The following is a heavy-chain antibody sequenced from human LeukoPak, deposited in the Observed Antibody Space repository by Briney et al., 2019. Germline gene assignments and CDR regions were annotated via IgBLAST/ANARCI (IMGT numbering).Heavy chain of an antibody. CDR1: GFTFSSYA. Sequence: GGSLRLSCAASGFTFSSYAMSWVRQAPGKGLEWVSAISGSGGSTYYADSVKGRFTISRDNAKNSLYLQMNSLRAEDTAVYYCARDPSQYRANGSYSSPKNLAGFFSRPSSASYMDVWGKGTTVTVSS. V-gene: IGHV3-23*01. CDR2: ISGSGGST. D-gene: IGHD1-26*01. J-gene: IGHJ6*03. CDR3: ARDPSQYRANGSYSSPKNLAGFFSRPSSASYMDV.